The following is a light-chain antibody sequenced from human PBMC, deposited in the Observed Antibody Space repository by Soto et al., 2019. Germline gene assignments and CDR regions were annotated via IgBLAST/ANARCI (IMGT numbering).Light chain of an antibody. CDR3: QQYDNSPLT. V-gene: IGKV3-20*01. J-gene: IGKJ4*01. CDR1: QSVSSSY. Sequence: EIVLTQSPGTLSLSPGERATLSCRASQSVSSSYLAWYQQKPGKAPKLLIYAASSLQSGVPSRFSGSGSGTDFTLTISSLQPEDFAVYYCQQYDNSPLTFGGGTKVDI. CDR2: AAS.